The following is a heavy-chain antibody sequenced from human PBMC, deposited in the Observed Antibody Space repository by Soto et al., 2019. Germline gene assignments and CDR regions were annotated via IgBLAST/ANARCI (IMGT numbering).Heavy chain of an antibody. CDR2: IYWDDDK. CDR3: AHSLIPNWGSRGAFDY. D-gene: IGHD7-27*01. CDR1: GFSLSTSGVG. Sequence: QITLKESGPTLVKPTQTLTLTCTFSGFSLSTSGVGVGWIRQPPGKALEWLALIYWDDDKRYSPSLKSRLTTTKDTSKTQVVLTQTNMDPVDTATYYCAHSLIPNWGSRGAFDYWGQGTLVPVSS. J-gene: IGHJ4*02. V-gene: IGHV2-5*02.